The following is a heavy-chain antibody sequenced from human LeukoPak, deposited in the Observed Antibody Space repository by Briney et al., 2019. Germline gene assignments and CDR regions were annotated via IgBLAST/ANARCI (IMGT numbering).Heavy chain of an antibody. D-gene: IGHD1-26*01. CDR2: IRYDGSNK. Sequence: GSLRLSCAASGFTFSSYGMHWVRQAPGKGLEWVAFIRYDGSNKYYADSVKGRFTISRDNSKNTLYLQMNSLRAEDTAVYYCAKGWAISYYYYMDVWGKGTTVTVSS. CDR3: AKGWAISYYYYMDV. CDR1: GFTFSSYG. V-gene: IGHV3-30*02. J-gene: IGHJ6*03.